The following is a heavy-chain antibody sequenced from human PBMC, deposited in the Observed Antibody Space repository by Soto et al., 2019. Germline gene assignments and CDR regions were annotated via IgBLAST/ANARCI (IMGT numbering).Heavy chain of an antibody. CDR3: AVPVGYISSWYELGY. V-gene: IGHV3-23*01. J-gene: IGHJ4*02. CDR2: ISGSGGST. Sequence: EVQLLESGGGLVQPGGSLRLSCAASGFTFSSYAMSWVRQAPGKGLEWVSAISGSGGSTYYADSVKGRFTISRDNSKNTLYLQMNSLRAEDTAVYYCAVPVGYISSWYELGYWGQGTLVTVSS. D-gene: IGHD6-13*01. CDR1: GFTFSSYA.